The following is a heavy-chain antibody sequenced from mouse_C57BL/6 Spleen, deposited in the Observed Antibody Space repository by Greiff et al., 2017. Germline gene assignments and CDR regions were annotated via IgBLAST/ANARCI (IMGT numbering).Heavy chain of an antibody. CDR2: IWSGGST. Sequence: QVQLKESGPGLVQPSQSLSITCTVSGFSLTSYGVHWVRQSPGKGLEWLGVIWSGGSTDYNAAFISRLSISKDNSKSQVFFKMNSLQADDTAIYXCARAPYYYGSPYYAMDYWGQGTSVTVSS. CDR3: ARAPYYYGSPYYAMDY. CDR1: GFSLTSYG. D-gene: IGHD1-1*01. J-gene: IGHJ4*01. V-gene: IGHV2-2*01.